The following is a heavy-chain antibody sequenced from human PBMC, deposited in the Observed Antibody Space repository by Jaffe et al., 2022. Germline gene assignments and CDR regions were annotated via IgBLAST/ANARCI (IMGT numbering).Heavy chain of an antibody. CDR3: ARRIMITFGGVSTIDY. J-gene: IGHJ4*02. D-gene: IGHD3-16*01. CDR1: GGSISSSSYY. V-gene: IGHV4-39*01. CDR2: IYYSGST. Sequence: QLQLQESGPGLVKPSETLSLTCTVSGGSISSSSYYWGWIRQPPGKGLEWIGSIYYSGSTYYNPSLKSRVTISVDTSKNQFSLKLSSVTAADTAVYYCARRIMITFGGVSTIDYWGQGTLVTVSS.